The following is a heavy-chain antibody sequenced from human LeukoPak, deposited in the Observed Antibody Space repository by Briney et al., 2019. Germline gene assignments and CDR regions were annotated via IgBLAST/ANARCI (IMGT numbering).Heavy chain of an antibody. CDR1: GGSISSYY. J-gene: IGHJ4*02. Sequence: PSETLSLTCTVSGGSISSYYWSWIRQPAGKGLEWIGYIYYSGSTNYNPSLKSRVTISVDTSKNQFSLKLSSVTAADTAVYYCARDGGSGSYDYWGQGTLVTVSS. CDR3: ARDGGSGSYDY. D-gene: IGHD3-10*01. CDR2: IYYSGST. V-gene: IGHV4-59*01.